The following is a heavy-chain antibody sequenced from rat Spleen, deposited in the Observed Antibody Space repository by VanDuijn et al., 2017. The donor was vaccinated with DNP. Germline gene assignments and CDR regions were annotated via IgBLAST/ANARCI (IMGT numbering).Heavy chain of an antibody. CDR3: TRDTGFDYVMDA. D-gene: IGHD1-1*01. CDR1: GFSLTSNS. J-gene: IGHJ4*01. CDR2: MWYGGDT. V-gene: IGHV2-63*01. Sequence: QVQLKESGPGLVQPSQTLSLTCTVSGFSLTSNSISWIRQPSGKGPEWMGRMWYGGDTSYNSALKSRLSINRDTSKNQVFLEMNSLQTDDTGTYYCTRDTGFDYVMDAWGQGASVTVSS.